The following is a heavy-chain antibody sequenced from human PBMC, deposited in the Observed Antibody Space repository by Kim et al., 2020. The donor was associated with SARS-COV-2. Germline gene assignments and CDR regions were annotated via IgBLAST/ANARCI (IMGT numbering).Heavy chain of an antibody. D-gene: IGHD3-10*01. CDR2: ISYDGSNK. Sequence: GGSLRLSCAASGFTFSSYGMHWVRQAPGKGLEWVAVISYDGSNKYYADSVKGRFTISRDNSKNTLYLQMNSLRAEDTAVYYCAKGFSVLWFGEDEFDYWGQGTLVTVSS. V-gene: IGHV3-30*18. CDR1: GFTFSSYG. J-gene: IGHJ4*02. CDR3: AKGFSVLWFGEDEFDY.